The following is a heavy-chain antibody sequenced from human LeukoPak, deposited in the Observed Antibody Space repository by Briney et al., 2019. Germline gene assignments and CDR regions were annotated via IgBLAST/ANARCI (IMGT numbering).Heavy chain of an antibody. J-gene: IGHJ5*02. D-gene: IGHD6-19*01. CDR3: ARAGPGFSSGWYHL. CDR1: GGSISSSNYY. CDR2: IYYSGST. V-gene: IGHV4-39*07. Sequence: SETLSLTCTVSGGSISSSNYYWGWIRQPPGKGLEWIGSIYYSGSTYYNPSLKSRVTISVDTSKNQFSLKLSSGTAADTAVYYCARAGPGFSSGWYHLWGQGTLVTVSS.